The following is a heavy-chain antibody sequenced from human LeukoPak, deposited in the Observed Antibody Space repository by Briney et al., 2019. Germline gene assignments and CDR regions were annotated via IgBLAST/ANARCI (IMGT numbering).Heavy chain of an antibody. J-gene: IGHJ4*02. D-gene: IGHD6-19*01. CDR1: GYTFTDYA. CDR2: ITTGRGET. Sequence: ASVKVSCKASGYTFTDYALHWVRQAPGQSLEGMGWITTGRGETRYSQDFQRRITLTRDKSANTVYMDLSDLTSEDTAVYYCARGGQQWRGGNYFHSWGQGTLVAVSS. CDR3: ARGGQQWRGGNYFHS. V-gene: IGHV1-3*03.